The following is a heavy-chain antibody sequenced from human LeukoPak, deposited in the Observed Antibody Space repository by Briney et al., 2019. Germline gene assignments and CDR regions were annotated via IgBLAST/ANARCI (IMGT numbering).Heavy chain of an antibody. Sequence: PGGSLRLSCAASGFTFSSYSMNCVRQAPGKGLEWVSSISSSSSYIYYADSVKGRFTISRDNAKNSLYLQMNSLRAEDTAVYYCARGTLGNYGDYDFDYWGQGTLVTVSS. CDR3: ARGTLGNYGDYDFDY. J-gene: IGHJ4*02. V-gene: IGHV3-21*01. CDR1: GFTFSSYS. D-gene: IGHD4-17*01. CDR2: ISSSSSYI.